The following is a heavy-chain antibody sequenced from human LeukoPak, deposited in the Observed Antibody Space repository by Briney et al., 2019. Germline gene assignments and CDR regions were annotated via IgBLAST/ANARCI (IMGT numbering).Heavy chain of an antibody. D-gene: IGHD3-16*01. J-gene: IGHJ6*02. V-gene: IGHV1-69*04. CDR3: AGNPLGTEMLMGYYYYGTDV. Sequence: ASVKVSCKASGGTFSSHALSWARQAPGQGLEWMGRIIPMFGVTNYAQNFQGRFTITADKSTTTVYMELTSLRSEDTAVYYCAGNPLGTEMLMGYYYYGTDVWGQGTTVTVSS. CDR1: GGTFSSHA. CDR2: IIPMFGVT.